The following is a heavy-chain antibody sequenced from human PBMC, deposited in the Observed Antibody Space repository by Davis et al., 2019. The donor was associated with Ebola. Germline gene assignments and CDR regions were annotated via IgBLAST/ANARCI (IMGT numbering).Heavy chain of an antibody. J-gene: IGHJ2*01. V-gene: IGHV3-53*01. CDR2: IYSVCST. CDR3: ARGTMVQGVISYWYFDL. CDR1: GFTVSSNY. Sequence: GESLKISCAASGFTVSSNYMSWVRQAPGKGLEWVSVIYSVCSTYYANSVKCRFTISRDNSKNTLYLQMNRLRAEYTAVYYCARGTMVQGVISYWYFDLWGRGTLVTVSS. D-gene: IGHD3-10*01.